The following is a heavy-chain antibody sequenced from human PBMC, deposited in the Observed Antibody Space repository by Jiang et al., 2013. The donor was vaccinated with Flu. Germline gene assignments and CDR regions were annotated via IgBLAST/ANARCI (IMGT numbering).Heavy chain of an antibody. V-gene: IGHV4-39*01. Sequence: SGSGLVKPSETLSLTCIVSNGSISSDNSYWGWIRQPPGKGLEWIGIMFHSGTTYYNPSLKSRVTMSVDSSKNQFSLKLTSMTASDTSIYYCVRHRRAAGASTDHWGQGTLVTVSS. J-gene: IGHJ5*02. CDR2: MFHSGTT. D-gene: IGHD6-13*01. CDR3: VRHRRAAGASTDH. CDR1: NGSISSDNSY.